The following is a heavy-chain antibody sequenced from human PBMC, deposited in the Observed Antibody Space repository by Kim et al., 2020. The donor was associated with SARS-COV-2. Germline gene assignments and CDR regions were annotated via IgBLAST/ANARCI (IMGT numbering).Heavy chain of an antibody. Sequence: ASVKVSCKASGYTFTSYGISWVRQAPGQGLEWMGWISAYNGNTNYAQKLQGRVTMTTDTSTSTAYMELRSLRSDDTAVYYCASSSGSGWYGYFDYWGQGTLVTVSS. CDR1: GYTFTSYG. V-gene: IGHV1-18*01. J-gene: IGHJ4*02. CDR2: ISAYNGNT. D-gene: IGHD6-19*01. CDR3: ASSSGSGWYGYFDY.